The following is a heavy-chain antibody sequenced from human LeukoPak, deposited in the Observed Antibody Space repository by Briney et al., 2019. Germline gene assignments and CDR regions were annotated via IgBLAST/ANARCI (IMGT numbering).Heavy chain of an antibody. D-gene: IGHD3-10*01. V-gene: IGHV3-53*01. CDR2: IYTGGRT. J-gene: IGHJ5*02. Sequence: GGSLRLSCAASGFIVSNNYMNWVRQAPGKGLEWVSVIYTGGRTHYIDSVKGRFTISRDNSKNTLDLQMNSLGAEDTAVYYCAREGVANWFDPWGQGTLVTVSS. CDR3: AREGVANWFDP. CDR1: GFIVSNNY.